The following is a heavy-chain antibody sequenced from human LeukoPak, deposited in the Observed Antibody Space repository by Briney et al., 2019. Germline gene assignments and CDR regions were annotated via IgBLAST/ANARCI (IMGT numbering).Heavy chain of an antibody. Sequence: ASVKVSCKASGYTFTGYYIHWVRQAPGQGLEWMGWINPNSGGTNYAQKFQGRVTMTRDTSISTAYMELSRLRSDDTAVYYCARDLLGYCSGGSCYSKGNYWGQGTLVTVSS. CDR1: GYTFTGYY. CDR3: ARDLLGYCSGGSCYSKGNY. CDR2: INPNSGGT. D-gene: IGHD2-15*01. V-gene: IGHV1-2*02. J-gene: IGHJ4*02.